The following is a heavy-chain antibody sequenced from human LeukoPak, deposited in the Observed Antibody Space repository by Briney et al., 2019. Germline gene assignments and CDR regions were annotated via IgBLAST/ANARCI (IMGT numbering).Heavy chain of an antibody. CDR2: INPSGGST. V-gene: IGHV1-46*01. J-gene: IGHJ3*02. CDR3: ARDFGRGKGDDAFEI. D-gene: IGHD2-15*01. CDR1: GYTFTSYY. Sequence: GASVKVSCKASGYTFTSYYMHWVRQAPGHGLEWMGIINPSGGSTSYEKTFPGRVTMTRDTSTSTVYMELSSLRSEDTAVYYCARDFGRGKGDDAFEIWGQGTMVTVSS.